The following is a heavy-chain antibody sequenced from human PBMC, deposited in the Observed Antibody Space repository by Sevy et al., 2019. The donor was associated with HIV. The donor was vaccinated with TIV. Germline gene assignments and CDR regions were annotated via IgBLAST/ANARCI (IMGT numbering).Heavy chain of an antibody. Sequence: GGSLRLSCAASGFTFSSYAMSWVRQAPGKGLEWVSAISGSGGSTYYADSVKGRFTISRDNSKNTLYVQMNSLRAEDTAVYYCAKDLLRGYDYVWGSYPYGAFDIWGQGTMVTVSS. V-gene: IGHV3-23*01. CDR3: AKDLLRGYDYVWGSYPYGAFDI. D-gene: IGHD3-16*01. CDR1: GFTFSSYA. J-gene: IGHJ3*02. CDR2: ISGSGGST.